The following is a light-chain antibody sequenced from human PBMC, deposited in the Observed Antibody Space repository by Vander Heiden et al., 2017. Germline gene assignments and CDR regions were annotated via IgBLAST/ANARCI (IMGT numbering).Light chain of an antibody. J-gene: IGKJ2*01. CDR1: QSVSSN. Sequence: EIVMTQSPATLSVSPGERATLSCGASQSVSSNLAWYQQKPGQTPRLLIYAASTRATGIPDRFSGSGSGTEFTLTISSLQSEDFAVYYCQQYNNWPRTFGQGTKLEIK. V-gene: IGKV3-15*01. CDR3: QQYNNWPRT. CDR2: AAS.